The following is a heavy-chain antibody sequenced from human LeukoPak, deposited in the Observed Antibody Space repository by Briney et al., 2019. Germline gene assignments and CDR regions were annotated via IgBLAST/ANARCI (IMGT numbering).Heavy chain of an antibody. V-gene: IGHV4-59*08. CDR2: ISDIGSI. D-gene: IGHD2/OR15-2a*01. J-gene: IGHJ4*02. CDR3: AGHHPRNTVDF. CDR1: SGSIGNYY. Sequence: MPSETLSLTCTASSGSIGNYYWSWIRQPPGKGLEWIAYISDIGSINYNPSLKSRVTISLDTSKNQFSLKLSSVTAADTAVYYCAGHHPRNTVDFWGQGTLVTVSS.